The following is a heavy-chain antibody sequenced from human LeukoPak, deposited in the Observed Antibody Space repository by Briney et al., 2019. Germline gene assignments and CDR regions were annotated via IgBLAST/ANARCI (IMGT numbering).Heavy chain of an antibody. Sequence: ASVKVSCKASGYTFTSYGTSWVRQAPGQGLEWMGWISAYNGNTNYAQKLQGRVTMTTDTSTSTAYMELRSLRSDDTAVYYCARGGIMITFGGVIVIPGDYWGQGTLVTVSS. CDR2: ISAYNGNT. D-gene: IGHD3-16*02. J-gene: IGHJ4*02. CDR3: ARGGIMITFGGVIVIPGDY. V-gene: IGHV1-18*01. CDR1: GYTFTSYG.